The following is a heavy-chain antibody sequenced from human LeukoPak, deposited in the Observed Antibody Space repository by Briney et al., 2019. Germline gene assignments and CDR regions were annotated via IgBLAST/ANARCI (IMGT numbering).Heavy chain of an antibody. CDR2: IKQDGSEK. CDR1: GFTFSSYW. D-gene: IGHD3-22*01. CDR3: ARSSPNFLYYYDSSGYLNY. V-gene: IGHV3-7*01. J-gene: IGHJ4*02. Sequence: PGGSLRLSCAASGFTFSSYWMSWVRQAPGKGLEWVANIKQDGSEKYYVDSVKGRFTISRDNAKNSLYLQMNSLRAEDTAVYYCARSSPNFLYYYDSSGYLNYWGQGTLVTVSS.